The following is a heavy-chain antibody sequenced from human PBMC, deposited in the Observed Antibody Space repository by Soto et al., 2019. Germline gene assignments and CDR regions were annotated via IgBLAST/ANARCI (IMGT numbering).Heavy chain of an antibody. D-gene: IGHD6-13*01. CDR3: VRVAGSASWYETDS. V-gene: IGHV4-38-2*01. Sequence: LSLTCAVSGYSISSGYYWGWIRQPPGKGLEWLGTTYYGASSYYTPSLRSRITILLDASTNQLSLKLSSVTAADTAVYFCVRVAGSASWYETDSWGQGILVTVSS. CDR1: GYSISSGYY. J-gene: IGHJ4*02. CDR2: TYYGASS.